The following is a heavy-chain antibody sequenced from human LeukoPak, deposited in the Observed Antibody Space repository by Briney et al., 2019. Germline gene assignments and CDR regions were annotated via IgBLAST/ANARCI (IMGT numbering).Heavy chain of an antibody. Sequence: PGGSLRLSCAASGFTFSSYSMNWVRQAPGKGLEWVSYISSSSSTIHYADSVKGRFTISRDNAKNSLYLQMNSLRAEDTAVYYCARDPPTYNWFDPWGQGTLVTVSS. V-gene: IGHV3-48*01. D-gene: IGHD3-16*01. CDR3: ARDPPTYNWFDP. CDR2: ISSSSSTI. CDR1: GFTFSSYS. J-gene: IGHJ5*02.